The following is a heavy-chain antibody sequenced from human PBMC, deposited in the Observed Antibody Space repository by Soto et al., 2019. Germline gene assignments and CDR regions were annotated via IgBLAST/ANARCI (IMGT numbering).Heavy chain of an antibody. Sequence: EVQLVESGGGLVQPGGSLRLSCAASGFTVSDNYMTWVRQAPGKGLEWVSFISGGGSTAYADSVKGRFSISRDNSKNTLYLQMNSLRVEDTAVYYCARDEDRQRHYGMDVWGQGTTVTVSS. D-gene: IGHD6-25*01. J-gene: IGHJ6*02. CDR1: GFTVSDNY. CDR2: ISGGGST. V-gene: IGHV3-66*01. CDR3: ARDEDRQRHYGMDV.